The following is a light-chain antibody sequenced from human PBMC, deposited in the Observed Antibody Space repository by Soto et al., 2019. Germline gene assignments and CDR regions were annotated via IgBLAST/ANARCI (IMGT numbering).Light chain of an antibody. CDR3: QQYDNWTRT. Sequence: VFTQSPATLSLSPGEGATLSCRASQSVRSYLAWYRQKPGQAPRLLIYDASNRETGILAQFSGSGSGTACTLTISSLEPEDFAVYYCQQYDNWTRTFGQGTKVDIK. CDR1: QSVRSY. V-gene: IGKV3-11*01. J-gene: IGKJ1*01. CDR2: DAS.